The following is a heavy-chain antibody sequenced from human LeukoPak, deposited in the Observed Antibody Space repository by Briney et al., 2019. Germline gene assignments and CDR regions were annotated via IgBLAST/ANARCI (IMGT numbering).Heavy chain of an antibody. V-gene: IGHV3-7*01. CDR1: GFTFSSYW. Sequence: GGSLRLSCAASGFTFSSYWMSWVRQAPGKGLEWVANIKQDGSEKSYVDSVRGRFTISRDNAKNSLYLQMNRLRAEDTAVYYCATRGFYGDYGVNYYYGMDVWGQGTTVTVSS. D-gene: IGHD4-17*01. CDR3: ATRGFYGDYGVNYYYGMDV. J-gene: IGHJ6*02. CDR2: IKQDGSEK.